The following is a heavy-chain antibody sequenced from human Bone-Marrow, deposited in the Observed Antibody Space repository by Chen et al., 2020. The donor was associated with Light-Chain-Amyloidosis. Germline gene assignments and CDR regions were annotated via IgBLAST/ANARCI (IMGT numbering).Heavy chain of an antibody. V-gene: IGHV3-15*01. CDR3: TTGDLRESYHAFDF. CDR2: IKREIDGGTT. D-gene: IGHD3-10*01. CDR1: GFTFSDVW. Sequence: EVQLVESGGGLVKSGGSLRLACAASGFTFSDVWMTWVRQAPGKGLEWVGRIKREIDGGTTEYSAPVKGRFSISRDDSKDTLYLQMDSLKTEDTAVYYCTTGDLRESYHAFDFWGQGTMVTVSS. J-gene: IGHJ3*01.